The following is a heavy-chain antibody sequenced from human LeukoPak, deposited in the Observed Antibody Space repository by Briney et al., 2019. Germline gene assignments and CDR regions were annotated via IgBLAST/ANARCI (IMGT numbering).Heavy chain of an antibody. CDR1: GFTFSSYA. Sequence: GGSLRLSCAASGFTFSSYAMSWVRQAPGKGLEWVSAISGSGGSTYYADSVKGRFTISRDNSKNTLYLQMNSLRAEDTAVYYCAKLSREDYDSSGYYSTHIDYWGQGILVTVSS. D-gene: IGHD3-22*01. CDR3: AKLSREDYDSSGYYSTHIDY. V-gene: IGHV3-23*01. CDR2: ISGSGGST. J-gene: IGHJ4*02.